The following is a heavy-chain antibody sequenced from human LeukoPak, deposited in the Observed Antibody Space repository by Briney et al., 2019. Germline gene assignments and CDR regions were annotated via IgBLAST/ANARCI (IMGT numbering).Heavy chain of an antibody. Sequence: QPGGSLRLSCAASGFTFSGYWMHWVRQAPGKGLVWVSHINSDGSSTSYADSVKGRFIISRDNAMHTLYLQMNSLRAEDTAVYYCARVSLGYCSGGSCYLGYWGQGTLVTVSS. J-gene: IGHJ4*02. CDR3: ARVSLGYCSGGSCYLGY. V-gene: IGHV3-74*01. CDR2: INSDGSST. CDR1: GFTFSGYW. D-gene: IGHD2-15*01.